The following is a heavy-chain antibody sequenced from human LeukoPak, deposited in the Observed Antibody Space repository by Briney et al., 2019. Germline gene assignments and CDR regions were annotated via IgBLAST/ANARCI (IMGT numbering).Heavy chain of an antibody. CDR2: ISGSGGST. Sequence: GGSLRLPCAASGLTFSSYAMSWVRQAPGKGLEWVSAISGSGGSTYYADSVKGRFTISRDNSKNTLYLQMNSLRAEDTAVYYCAKDRNYYYDSTLDWFDPWGQGTLVTVSS. CDR1: GLTFSSYA. J-gene: IGHJ5*02. CDR3: AKDRNYYYDSTLDWFDP. D-gene: IGHD3-22*01. V-gene: IGHV3-23*01.